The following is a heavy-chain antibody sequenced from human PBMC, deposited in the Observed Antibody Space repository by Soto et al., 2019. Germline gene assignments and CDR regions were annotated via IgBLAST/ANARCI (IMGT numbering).Heavy chain of an antibody. CDR1: GYSFTSYW. CDR3: ARQRVRFGELPPYYMDV. J-gene: IGHJ6*03. Sequence: PGESLKISCKGSGYSFTSYWIGWVRQMPGKGLEWMGIIYPGDSDTRYSPSFQGQVTISADKSISTAYLQWSSLKASDTAMYYCARQRVRFGELPPYYMDVWGKGTTVTVSS. V-gene: IGHV5-51*01. CDR2: IYPGDSDT. D-gene: IGHD3-10*01.